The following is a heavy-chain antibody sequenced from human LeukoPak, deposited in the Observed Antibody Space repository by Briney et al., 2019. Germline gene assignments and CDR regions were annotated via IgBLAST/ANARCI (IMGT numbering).Heavy chain of an antibody. V-gene: IGHV1-69*06. CDR2: IIPIFGTA. J-gene: IGHJ4*02. Sequence: ASVKVSCKASGGTFSSYAISWVRQAPGQGLEWMGGIIPIFGTANYAQKFQGRVTITADKSTSTAYMELSSLRSEDTAVYYCARDYNYGDYVPDYWGQGTLVTVSS. CDR3: ARDYNYGDYVPDY. D-gene: IGHD4-17*01. CDR1: GGTFSSYA.